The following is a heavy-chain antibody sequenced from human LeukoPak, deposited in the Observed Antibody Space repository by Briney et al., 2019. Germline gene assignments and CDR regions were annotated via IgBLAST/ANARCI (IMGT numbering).Heavy chain of an antibody. CDR3: ARGQTDIVVVVAAQTDAFDI. CDR2: ISSSSSYI. CDR1: GFTFSSYS. V-gene: IGHV3-21*01. D-gene: IGHD2-15*01. J-gene: IGHJ3*02. Sequence: GGSLRLSCAASGFTFSSYSMNWVRQAPGKGLEWVSSISSSSSYIYYADSVKGRFTISRDNAKNSLYLQMNSLRAEDTAVYYCARGQTDIVVVVAAQTDAFDIWGQGTMVTVSS.